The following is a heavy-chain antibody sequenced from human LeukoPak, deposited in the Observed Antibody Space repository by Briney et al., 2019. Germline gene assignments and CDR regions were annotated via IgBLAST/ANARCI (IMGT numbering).Heavy chain of an antibody. CDR1: GFTFSSYS. CDR2: ISSSSSYI. D-gene: IGHD3-16*01. CDR3: ARESQGGLNYFDY. V-gene: IGHV3-21*01. Sequence: GGSLRLSCAASGFTFSSYSMNWVRQAPGKGLEWVSSISSSSSYIYYADSVKGRFTISRDNAKNSLYLQMNSLRAEDTAVCYCARESQGGLNYFDYWGQGTLVTVSS. J-gene: IGHJ4*02.